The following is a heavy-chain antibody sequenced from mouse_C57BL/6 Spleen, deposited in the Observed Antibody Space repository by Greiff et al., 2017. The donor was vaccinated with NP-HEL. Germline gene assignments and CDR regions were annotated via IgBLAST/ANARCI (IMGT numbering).Heavy chain of an antibody. CDR3: ARFITTVVAVDY. D-gene: IGHD1-1*01. Sequence: EVKLMESGPELVKPGASVKMSCKASGYTFTDYNMHWVKPSHGKSLEWIGYINTNNSGTSYNQKFKGKATLTVNKSSSTAYMELRSLTSEDSAVYYCARFITTVVAVDYWGQGTTLTVSS. CDR2: INTNNSGT. J-gene: IGHJ2*01. V-gene: IGHV1-22*01. CDR1: GYTFTDYN.